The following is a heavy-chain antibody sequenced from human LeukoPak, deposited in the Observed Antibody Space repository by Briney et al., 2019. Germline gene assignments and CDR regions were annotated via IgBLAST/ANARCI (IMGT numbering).Heavy chain of an antibody. Sequence: SETLSLTCTVSGDSITSGSYNWTWIRQPAGKGLEWIGRIYSHRSGKTNFNPSLESRITISIDTYKNQFSLNLSSVTAADTAVYYCARGRRYYDILTGYARPYYYYYYMDVWGKGTTVTISS. J-gene: IGHJ6*03. CDR3: ARGRRYYDILTGYARPYYYYYYMDV. V-gene: IGHV4-61*02. CDR1: GDSITSGSYN. CDR2: IYSHRSGKT. D-gene: IGHD3-9*01.